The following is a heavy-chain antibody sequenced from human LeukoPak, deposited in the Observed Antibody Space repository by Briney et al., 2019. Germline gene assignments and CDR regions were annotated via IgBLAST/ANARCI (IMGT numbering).Heavy chain of an antibody. Sequence: GGSLRLSCAASGFTFSSYAISWVPQAPGKGLEWVSAISGSGGSTYYAGSVKGRFTISRDNSKNTLYLQMNSLRAEDTAVYYCANVLRAHDYGGLGRAFDIWGQGTMVTVSS. CDR2: ISGSGGST. V-gene: IGHV3-23*01. J-gene: IGHJ3*02. CDR1: GFTFSSYA. CDR3: ANVLRAHDYGGLGRAFDI. D-gene: IGHD4-23*01.